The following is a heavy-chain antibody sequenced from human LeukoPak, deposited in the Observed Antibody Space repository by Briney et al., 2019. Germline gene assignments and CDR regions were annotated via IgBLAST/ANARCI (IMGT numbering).Heavy chain of an antibody. CDR1: GSSISRGYF. CDR3: ARVGGITIFGGASITPNYYMDV. J-gene: IGHJ6*03. Sequence: PSETLSLTCAVSGSSISRGYFWGWIRQPPGKGLEWIGSINHSGTTYYNPSLKSRVTMSVDTSKNQLSLNVTSVTAADTAVYCCARVGGITIFGGASITPNYYMDVWGKGTTVIVSS. V-gene: IGHV4-38-2*01. CDR2: INHSGTT. D-gene: IGHD3-3*01.